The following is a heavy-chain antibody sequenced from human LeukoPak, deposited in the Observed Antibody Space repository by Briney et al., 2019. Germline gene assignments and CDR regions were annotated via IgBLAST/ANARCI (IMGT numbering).Heavy chain of an antibody. CDR3: ATEGLCSGNSCYSGYFQH. CDR2: IKQDGSEK. J-gene: IGHJ1*01. Sequence: PGGSLRLSCAASGLTFSTYWMSWVRQAPGKGMEWVASIKQDGSEKYYVDSVRGRFTISRDNAENSLYLQMNSLRAEDTAVYYCATEGLCSGNSCYSGYFQHWGQGTLVTVSS. D-gene: IGHD2-15*01. V-gene: IGHV3-7*01. CDR1: GLTFSTYW.